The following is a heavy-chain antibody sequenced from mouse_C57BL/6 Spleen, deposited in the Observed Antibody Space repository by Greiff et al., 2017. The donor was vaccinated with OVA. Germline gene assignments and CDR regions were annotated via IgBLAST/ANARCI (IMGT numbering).Heavy chain of an antibody. V-gene: IGHV1-82*01. CDR3: AGSEGSNYYFDY. J-gene: IGHJ2*02. CDR2: IYPGDGDT. D-gene: IGHD2-5*01. Sequence: VQLQESGPELVKPGASVKISCKASGYAFSSSWMNWVKQRPGKGLEWIGRIYPGDGDTNYNGKFKGKATLTADKSSSTAYMQLSSLTSEDSAVYFCAGSEGSNYYFDYWGQGTSLTVSS. CDR1: GYAFSSSW.